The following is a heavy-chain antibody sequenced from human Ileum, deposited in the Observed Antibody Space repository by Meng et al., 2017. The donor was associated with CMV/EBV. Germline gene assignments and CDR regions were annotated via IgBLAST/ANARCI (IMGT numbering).Heavy chain of an antibody. CDR1: GDSISSDNYH. Sequence: QVRRQGSGPGLVKPSQTLFFPCSVSGDSISSDNYHWSWIRQPAGKGLEWIGQRHKNGNDNYNASLKSRVTISIDTSKNQFSLTLTSVTAADTAVYYCAIYYGGVGGRGYWAQGTLVTVSS. J-gene: IGHJ4*02. D-gene: IGHD2-21*01. CDR2: RHKNGND. V-gene: IGHV4-61*02. CDR3: AIYYGGVGGRGY.